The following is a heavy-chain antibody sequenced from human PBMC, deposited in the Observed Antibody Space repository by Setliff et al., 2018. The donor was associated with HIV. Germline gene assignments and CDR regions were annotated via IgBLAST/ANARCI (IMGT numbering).Heavy chain of an antibody. CDR2: ISGSGGNT. V-gene: IGHV3-23*01. D-gene: IGHD3-10*01. Sequence: GGSLRLSCAVSGFTFSGYGMSWVRQASGKGLEWVSGISGSGGNTYYADSVKGRFTISRDNSKNTLYLQMNSLRAEDTAVYYCARGTGGQVDYWGQGTLVTVSS. J-gene: IGHJ4*02. CDR3: ARGTGGQVDY. CDR1: GFTFSGYG.